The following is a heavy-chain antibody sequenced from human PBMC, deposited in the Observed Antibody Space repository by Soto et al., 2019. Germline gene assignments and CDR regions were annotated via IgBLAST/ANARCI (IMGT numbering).Heavy chain of an antibody. V-gene: IGHV5-51*01. D-gene: IGHD2-2*01. J-gene: IGHJ6*02. CDR1: GYSFTSYW. CDR3: ASAYCSSTSCVRSYYYYGMDV. CDR2: IYPGDSDT. Sequence: PGESLKISCNGSGYSFTSYWIGWVRQMPGKGLEWMGIIYPGDSDTRYSPSFQGQVTISADKSISTAYLQWSSLKASDTAMYYCASAYCSSTSCVRSYYYYGMDVWGQGTTVTVSS.